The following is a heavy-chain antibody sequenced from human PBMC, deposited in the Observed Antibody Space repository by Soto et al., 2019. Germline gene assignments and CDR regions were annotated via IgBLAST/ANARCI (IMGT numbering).Heavy chain of an antibody. CDR1: GGTFSSYA. CDR2: IIPIFGTA. J-gene: IGHJ3*02. D-gene: IGHD2-2*02. V-gene: IGHV1-69*06. Sequence: GASVKVSCKASGGTFSSYAISWVRQAPGQGLEWMGGIIPIFGTANYAQKFQGRVTITADKSTSTAYMELSSLRSEDTAVYYCAGVVCSSTSCYRSAFDIWGQGTMVTVSS. CDR3: AGVVCSSTSCYRSAFDI.